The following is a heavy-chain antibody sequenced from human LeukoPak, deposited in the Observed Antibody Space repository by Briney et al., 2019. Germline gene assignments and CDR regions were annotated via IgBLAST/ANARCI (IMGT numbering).Heavy chain of an antibody. CDR1: GVSVNDYY. Sequence: SETLSLTCAVSGVSVNDYYWSWIRQSPEKGLEWIGEVSPGGYTTYNPSLQSRVIISEDTSENQLSLNLKSVTAADTAVYYCARIRCGRGHAICYNHWAQGSLVTVSS. J-gene: IGHJ5*02. CDR3: ARIRCGRGHAICYNH. D-gene: IGHD2-21*01. CDR2: VSPGGYT. V-gene: IGHV4-34*01.